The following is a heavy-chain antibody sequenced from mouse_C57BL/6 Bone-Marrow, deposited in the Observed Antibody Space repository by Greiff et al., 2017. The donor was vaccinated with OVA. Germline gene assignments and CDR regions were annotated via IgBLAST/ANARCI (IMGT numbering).Heavy chain of an antibody. CDR1: GFTFSSYA. J-gene: IGHJ1*03. Sequence: EVQRVESGEGLVKPGGSLKLSCAASGFTFSSYAMSWVRQTPEKRLEWVAYISSGGDYIYYADTVKGRFTISRDNARNTLYLQMSSLKSEDTAMYYCTIAYYGSLYWYFDVWGTGTTVTVSS. CDR3: TIAYYGSLYWYFDV. V-gene: IGHV5-9-1*02. D-gene: IGHD1-1*01. CDR2: ISSGGDYI.